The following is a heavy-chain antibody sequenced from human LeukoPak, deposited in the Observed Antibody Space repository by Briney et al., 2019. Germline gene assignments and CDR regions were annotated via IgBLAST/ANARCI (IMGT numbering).Heavy chain of an antibody. V-gene: IGHV3-30*04. D-gene: IGHD6-19*01. CDR1: GFTFSSYA. Sequence: GRSLRLSCAASGFTFSSYAMHWVRQAPGKGLEWVAVISYDGSNKYYADSVKGRFTISRDNSKNTLYLQMNSLRAEDTAVYYCARDKRVAVAGTYIYYYYMDVWGNGTTVTISS. J-gene: IGHJ6*03. CDR3: ARDKRVAVAGTYIYYYYMDV. CDR2: ISYDGSNK.